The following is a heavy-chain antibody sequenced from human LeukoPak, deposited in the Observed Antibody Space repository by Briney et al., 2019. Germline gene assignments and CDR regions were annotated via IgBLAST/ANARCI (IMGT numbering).Heavy chain of an antibody. D-gene: IGHD2-2*02. J-gene: IGHJ4*02. V-gene: IGHV4-34*01. CDR3: ARGPCLWASCYRRFDY. CDR2: INHSGNT. Sequence: SETLSLTCAVYGGSFSGYYWSWIRQPPGKGLEWIGEINHSGNTNYNPSLKSRVTISVATSKNQFSLKLSSVTAADTAVYYCARGPCLWASCYRRFDYWGQGTLVTVSS. CDR1: GGSFSGYY.